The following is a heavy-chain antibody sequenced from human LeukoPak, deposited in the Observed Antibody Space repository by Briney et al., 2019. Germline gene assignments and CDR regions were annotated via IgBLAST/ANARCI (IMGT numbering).Heavy chain of an antibody. CDR1: GFTVSNNY. J-gene: IGHJ4*02. CDR3: AKVMIAFNAFDY. CDR2: IYSGGST. D-gene: IGHD3-22*01. V-gene: IGHV3-66*01. Sequence: PGGSLRLSCAASGFTVSNNYMNWVRQAPGKGLEWVSVIYSGGSTSYADSVKGRFTISRDNSKNTLYLQMNSLTVEDTAVYYCAKVMIAFNAFDYWGQGTLVTVSS.